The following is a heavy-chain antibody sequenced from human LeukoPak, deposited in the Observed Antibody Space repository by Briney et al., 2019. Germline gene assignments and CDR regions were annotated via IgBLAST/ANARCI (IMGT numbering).Heavy chain of an antibody. CDR1: GFTFSSYA. CDR3: ARGRSSGRGITYRYYYMDV. V-gene: IGHV3-30*04. J-gene: IGHJ6*03. CDR2: ISYDGSNK. D-gene: IGHD3-10*01. Sequence: GGSLRLSCAASGFTFSSYAMHWVRQAPGKGLEWVAVISYDGSNKYYADSVKGRFTISRDNSKNTLYLQMNSLRAEDTAVYYCARGRSSGRGITYRYYYMDVWGKGTTVTVSS.